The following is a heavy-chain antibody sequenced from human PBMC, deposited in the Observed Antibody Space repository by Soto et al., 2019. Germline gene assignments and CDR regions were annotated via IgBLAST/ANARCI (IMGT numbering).Heavy chain of an antibody. V-gene: IGHV1-69*02. J-gene: IGHJ4*02. CDR3: ATSFGSGSRAFDY. Sequence: QVQLVQSGAEVKKPGSSVKVSCKASGDTFNFYTINWVRQAPGLGLEWMGRFNPILSFSNSALKFQGRVTLTADKSTRTAYMVRSSLRYDDTAIYYCATSFGSGSRAFDYWGQGALVTVSS. CDR1: GDTFNFYT. D-gene: IGHD3-10*01. CDR2: FNPILSFS.